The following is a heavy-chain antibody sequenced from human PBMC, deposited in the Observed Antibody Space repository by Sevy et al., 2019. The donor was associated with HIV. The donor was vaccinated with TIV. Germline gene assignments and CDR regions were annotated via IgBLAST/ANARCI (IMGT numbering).Heavy chain of an antibody. Sequence: ASVKVSCKASGYTFASNGISWVRQAPGQGLEWMGWIGIYNGNAKSAPKFQGRVTMTTDTSTSTAYMELGSLRSDDTAVYYCARVPTYYYGSATYFDYWGQGTLVTVSS. D-gene: IGHD3-10*01. J-gene: IGHJ4*02. CDR1: GYTFASNG. CDR2: IGIYNGNA. V-gene: IGHV1-18*01. CDR3: ARVPTYYYGSATYFDY.